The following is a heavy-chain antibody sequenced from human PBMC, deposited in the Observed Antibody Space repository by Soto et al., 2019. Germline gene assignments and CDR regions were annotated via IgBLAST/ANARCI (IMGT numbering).Heavy chain of an antibody. J-gene: IGHJ6*02. V-gene: IGHV3-7*03. CDR2: IKQDGSEK. D-gene: IGHD3-10*01. Sequence: GGSLRLSCAASGFTFSSYAMHWVRQAPGKGLEWVANIKQDGSEKYYVDSVKGRFTISRDNAKNSLYLQMNSLRAEDTAVYYCARENRMVRGVNYYYYGMDVWGQGTTVTVSS. CDR3: ARENRMVRGVNYYYYGMDV. CDR1: GFTFSSYA.